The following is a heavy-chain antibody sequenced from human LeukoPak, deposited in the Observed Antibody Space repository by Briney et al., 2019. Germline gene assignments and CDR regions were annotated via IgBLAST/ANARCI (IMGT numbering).Heavy chain of an antibody. V-gene: IGHV4-4*07. D-gene: IGHD3-3*01. CDR1: GGSISSYY. CDR2: IYTSGST. J-gene: IGHJ4*02. CDR3: ARGPPLGDFWSGSYYFDY. Sequence: PSETLSLTCTVSGGSISSYYWSWIRQPAGKGLEWIGRIYTSGSTNYNPSLKSRVTISVDTSKNQFSLKLSSLTAADTAVYYCARGPPLGDFWSGSYYFDYWGQGTLVTVSS.